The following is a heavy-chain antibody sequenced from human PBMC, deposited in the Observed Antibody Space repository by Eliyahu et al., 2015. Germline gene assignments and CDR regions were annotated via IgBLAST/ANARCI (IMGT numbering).Heavy chain of an antibody. CDR3: TRHSEKMATICPFDS. D-gene: IGHD5-24*01. CDR1: GYSFTNYW. J-gene: IGHJ4*02. V-gene: IGHV5-51*01. Sequence: EVQLMQSGAEVKKPGESLKISCNASGYSFTNYWIGWVRQMPGRGLEWVGVIYPGTSHTTYSPSFQGQVTISADKSINTAYLQWSSLKASDTAIYYCTRHSEKMATICPFDSWGQGTLVTVSS. CDR2: IYPGTSHT.